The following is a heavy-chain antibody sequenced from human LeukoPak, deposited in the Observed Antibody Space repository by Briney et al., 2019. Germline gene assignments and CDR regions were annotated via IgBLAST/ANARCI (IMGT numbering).Heavy chain of an antibody. CDR1: GYSIGSGYY. J-gene: IGHJ4*02. CDR3: ARDSGGYYGSGSYGYDY. D-gene: IGHD3-10*01. Sequence: SETLSLTCTISGYSIGSGYYWSWIRQSPGKGLEWLASIYHSGDSFYKPSLKSRLTISVDKSKNQFSLKLSSVTAADTAVYYCARDSGGYYGSGSYGYDYWGQGTLVTVSS. V-gene: IGHV4-38-2*02. CDR2: IYHSGDS.